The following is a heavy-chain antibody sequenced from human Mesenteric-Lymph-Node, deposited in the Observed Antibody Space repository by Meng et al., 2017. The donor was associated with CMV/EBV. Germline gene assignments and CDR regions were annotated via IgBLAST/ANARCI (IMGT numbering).Heavy chain of an antibody. Sequence: GTGLMSPPGPLTLTCTVPGGAISSGSNYWGWIRQPPGKGLEWIGNIYYRGSTYYSPSLKSRVTISVDTSKNQFSLKLSSVTAADTAVYYCARDDYDILTGYYNSRAFDIWGQGTMVTVSS. D-gene: IGHD3-9*01. V-gene: IGHV4-39*07. CDR2: IYYRGST. CDR3: ARDDYDILTGYYNSRAFDI. CDR1: GGAISSGSNY. J-gene: IGHJ3*02.